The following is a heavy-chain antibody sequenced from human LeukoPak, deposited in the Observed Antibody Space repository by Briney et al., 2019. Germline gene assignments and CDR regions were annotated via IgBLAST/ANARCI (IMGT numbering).Heavy chain of an antibody. J-gene: IGHJ4*02. D-gene: IGHD1-14*01. V-gene: IGHV1-2*02. CDR1: GYTLTGYY. Sequence: ASVKVSCKASGYTLTGYYLHWVRQAPGQGLEWMGWINPSDGGTNYAPKFQGRVTMTRDTSISTAYMDLSRLTSDDTAVYFCARSDKCTTCPIDYWGQGTLVIVSS. CDR3: ARSDKCTTCPIDY. CDR2: INPSDGGT.